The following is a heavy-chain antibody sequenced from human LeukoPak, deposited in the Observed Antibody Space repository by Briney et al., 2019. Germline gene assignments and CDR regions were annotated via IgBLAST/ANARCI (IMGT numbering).Heavy chain of an antibody. Sequence: SETLSLTCTVSGGSISSSSYYWGWIRQPLGKGLEWIGSIYYSGSTYYNPSLKSRVTISVDTSKNQFSLKLSSVTAADTAVYYCARIVGAAHFDYWGQGTLVTVSS. CDR2: IYYSGST. J-gene: IGHJ4*02. CDR1: GGSISSSSYY. V-gene: IGHV4-39*01. CDR3: ARIVGAAHFDY. D-gene: IGHD1-26*01.